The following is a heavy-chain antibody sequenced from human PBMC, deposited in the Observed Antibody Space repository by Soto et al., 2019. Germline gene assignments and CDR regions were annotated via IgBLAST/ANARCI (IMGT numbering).Heavy chain of an antibody. CDR2: VYNSGST. CDR1: GGSISSNC. J-gene: IGHJ4*02. Sequence: SETLSLTCTVSGGSISSNCWTWIRQPPGKGLEWIGYVYNSGSTNYNPSLKSRVTISEDTSKSQFSLKVNSMTAADTAVYYCARYRREAVAGYTLDNWGQGILVTVSS. V-gene: IGHV4-59*01. CDR3: ARYRREAVAGYTLDN. D-gene: IGHD6-13*01.